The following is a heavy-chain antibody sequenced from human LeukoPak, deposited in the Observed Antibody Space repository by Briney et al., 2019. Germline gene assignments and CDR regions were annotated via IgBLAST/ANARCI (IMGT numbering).Heavy chain of an antibody. CDR2: INHSGST. Sequence: PSQTLSLTCTVSGGSISSGGYYWSWIRQPPGKGLEWIGEINHSGSTNYNPSLKSRVTISVDTSKNQFSLKLSSVTAADTAVYYCASFPGSGGENWFDPWGQGTLVTVSS. J-gene: IGHJ5*02. D-gene: IGHD3-10*01. V-gene: IGHV4-30-2*01. CDR1: GGSISSGGYY. CDR3: ASFPGSGGENWFDP.